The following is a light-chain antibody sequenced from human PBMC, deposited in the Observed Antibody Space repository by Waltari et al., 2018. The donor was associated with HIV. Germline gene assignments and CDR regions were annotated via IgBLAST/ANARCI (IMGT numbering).Light chain of an antibody. V-gene: IGLV2-23*01. Sequence: QSALTQPASVSGSPGQSITTSCTGSSSSVGRYNPVFWSQQHPGKAPKLMIYEGSKRPSGVSNRFSGSKSGNTASLTISGLQAEDEADYYCCSYAGSSTSLVVFGGGTKLTVL. CDR2: EGS. CDR3: CSYAGSSTSLVV. J-gene: IGLJ2*01. CDR1: SSSVGRYNP.